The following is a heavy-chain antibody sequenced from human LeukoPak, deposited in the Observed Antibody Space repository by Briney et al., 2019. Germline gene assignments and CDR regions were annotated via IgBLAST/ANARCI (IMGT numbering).Heavy chain of an antibody. J-gene: IGHJ6*02. CDR3: ARDQVAAAGKPYYGMDV. V-gene: IGHV1-2*02. Sequence: ASVKVSCKASGYTFTGYYMHWVRQAPGQGLEWMGWINPNSGGTNYAQKFQGRVTMTRDTSISTAYMELSRLRSDDTAVYYCARDQVAAAGKPYYGMDVWGQGTTVTVSS. D-gene: IGHD6-13*01. CDR1: GYTFTGYY. CDR2: INPNSGGT.